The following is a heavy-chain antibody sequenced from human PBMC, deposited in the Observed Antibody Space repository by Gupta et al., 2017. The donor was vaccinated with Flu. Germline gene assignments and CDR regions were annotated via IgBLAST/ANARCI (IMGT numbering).Heavy chain of an antibody. V-gene: IGHV7-4-1*02. D-gene: IGHD1-26*01. Sequence: AIGWVRQAPGQRPEWMGWINTDTGNPRYAQGFTGRFVFSLDTSVSTAYLQINSLKAEDTAVYYWAREVTAPQPTERVLPHYWGQGALVTVSS. J-gene: IGHJ4*02. CDR3: AREVTAPQPTERVLPHY. CDR2: INTDTGNP. CDR1: A.